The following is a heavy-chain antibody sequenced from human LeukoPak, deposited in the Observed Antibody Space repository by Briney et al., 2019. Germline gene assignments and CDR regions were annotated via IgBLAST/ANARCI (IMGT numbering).Heavy chain of an antibody. D-gene: IGHD3/OR15-3a*01. J-gene: IGHJ4*02. Sequence: SETLSLTCAVYGGSFSGYYWNWIRQPPGKGLEWIGEINHSGSTNYNPSLKSRVTISVDTSKNQFSLKLTSVTAADTAVYYCARGTSPDWPTLHFWGQGTLVTVSS. V-gene: IGHV4-34*01. CDR3: ARGTSPDWPTLHF. CDR1: GGSFSGYY. CDR2: INHSGST.